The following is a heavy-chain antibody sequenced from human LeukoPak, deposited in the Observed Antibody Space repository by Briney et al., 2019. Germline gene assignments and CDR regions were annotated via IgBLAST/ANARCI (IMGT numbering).Heavy chain of an antibody. CDR3: ARPMTENYNYFGMEV. J-gene: IGHJ6*02. Sequence: ASVKVSCKASGYTFTSYDINWVRQATGQGLEWMGWMNPNSGNTGYAQKFQGRVTMTRNTSISTAYMELNSLRSEDTAVYYCARPMTENYNYFGMEVWGQGTTVTVSS. V-gene: IGHV1-8*01. CDR1: GYTFTSYD. CDR2: MNPNSGNT.